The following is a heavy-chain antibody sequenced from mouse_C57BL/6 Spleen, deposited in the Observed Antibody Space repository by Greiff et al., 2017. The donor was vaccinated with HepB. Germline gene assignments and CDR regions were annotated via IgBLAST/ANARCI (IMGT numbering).Heavy chain of an antibody. D-gene: IGHD2-3*01. V-gene: IGHV5-9-1*02. CDR3: TRDDIASDGYYYAMDY. CDR1: GFTFSSYA. Sequence: EVKLVESGEGLVKPGGSLKLSCAASGFTFSSYAMSWVRQTPEKRLEWVAYISSGGDYIYYADTVKGRFTISRDNARNTLYLQMSSLKSEDTAMYYCTRDDIASDGYYYAMDYWGQGTSVTVSS. CDR2: ISSGGDYI. J-gene: IGHJ4*01.